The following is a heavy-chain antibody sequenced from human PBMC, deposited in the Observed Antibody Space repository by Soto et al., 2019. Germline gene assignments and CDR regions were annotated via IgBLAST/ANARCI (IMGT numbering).Heavy chain of an antibody. D-gene: IGHD3-3*01. Sequence: PGGSLRLSCAASGFRFSDYAMSWIRQTPGKGLEWVSYISSSGSTIYYADSVKGRFTISRDNAKNSLYLQMNSLRAEDTAVYYCAKDLRGYDFWSGYPMDVWGQGTTVTVSS. V-gene: IGHV3-11*01. J-gene: IGHJ6*02. CDR3: AKDLRGYDFWSGYPMDV. CDR1: GFRFSDYA. CDR2: ISSSGSTI.